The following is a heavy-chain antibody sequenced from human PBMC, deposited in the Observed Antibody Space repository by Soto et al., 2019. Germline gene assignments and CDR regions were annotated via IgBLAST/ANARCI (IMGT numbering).Heavy chain of an antibody. CDR1: GGTFSSYA. CDR3: ARAVTIFGVVIGPYYGMDV. CDR2: IIPIFGTA. J-gene: IGHJ6*02. D-gene: IGHD3-3*01. V-gene: IGHV1-69*13. Sequence: GASVKVSCKASGGTFSSYAISWVRQAPGQGLEWMGGIIPIFGTANYAQKFQGRVTITADGSTSTAYMELSSLRSEDTAVYYCARAVTIFGVVIGPYYGMDVWGQGTTVTVSS.